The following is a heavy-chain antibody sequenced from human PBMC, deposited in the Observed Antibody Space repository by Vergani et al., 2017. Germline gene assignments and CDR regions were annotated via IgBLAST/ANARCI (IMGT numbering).Heavy chain of an antibody. CDR3: AEEGRYYYGSGSDRTWDYYYGMDV. CDR1: GFTSSSYA. V-gene: IGHV3-23*01. J-gene: IGHJ6*02. Sequence: EVQLLESGGGLVQPGGSLRLSCAASGFTSSSYAMSWVRQAPGKGLEWVSAISGSGGSTYYADSVKGRFTISRVNSKNTLYLQMNSLRAEDTAVYYCAEEGRYYYGSGSDRTWDYYYGMDVWGQGTTVTVSS. D-gene: IGHD3-10*01. CDR2: ISGSGGST.